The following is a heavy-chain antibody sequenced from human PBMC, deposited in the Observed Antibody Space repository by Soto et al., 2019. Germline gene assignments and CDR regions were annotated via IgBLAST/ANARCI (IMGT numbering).Heavy chain of an antibody. V-gene: IGHV3-11*01. D-gene: IGHD3-3*01. J-gene: IGHJ4*02. CDR2: IDTSGTKI. CDR3: ASNYGMWRGYLSRVDY. CDR1: GYTFSDYY. Sequence: QVQLVESGGDLVKPGGSLRLSCAASGYTFSDYYMSWIRQAPGKGLEWISYIDTSGTKIYYADSVKGRFTITRDNAKNSLDLEMNSLRDEDTAVYYCASNYGMWRGYLSRVDYWGQGTLVTVSS.